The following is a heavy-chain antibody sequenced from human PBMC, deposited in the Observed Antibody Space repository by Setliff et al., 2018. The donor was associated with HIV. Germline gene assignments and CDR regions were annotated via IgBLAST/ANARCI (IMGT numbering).Heavy chain of an antibody. Sequence: GGSMRLSCAASGFTFSSFGMHWVRQAPGKGLEWVSFIQYDGSNKYYAESVKGRFTISRDNSRNTLYLQMNSLRAEDTAVYYCAGDRYSGSSTDYWGQGTLVTVSS. CDR2: IQYDGSNK. CDR1: GFTFSSFG. D-gene: IGHD1-26*01. CDR3: AGDRYSGSSTDY. V-gene: IGHV3-30*02. J-gene: IGHJ4*02.